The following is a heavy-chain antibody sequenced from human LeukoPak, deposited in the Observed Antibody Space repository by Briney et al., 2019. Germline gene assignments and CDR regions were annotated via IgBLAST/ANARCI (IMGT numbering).Heavy chain of an antibody. CDR3: ARGFYSSGSYYTFDY. CDR1: GGSISSGDYY. CDR2: IYYSGST. V-gene: IGHV4-30-4*01. J-gene: IGHJ4*02. Sequence: PSETLSLTCTVSGGSISSGDYYWSWIRQPPGKGLEWIGYIYYSGSTFYNPSLKSRVTISVDTSKNQFSLKLGSVTAADTAVYYCARGFYSSGSYYTFDYWGPGTLVTVSS. D-gene: IGHD3-10*01.